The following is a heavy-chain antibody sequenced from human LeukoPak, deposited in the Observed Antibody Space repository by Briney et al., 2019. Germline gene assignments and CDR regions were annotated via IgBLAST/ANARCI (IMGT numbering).Heavy chain of an antibody. CDR1: GFTFSSYA. CDR2: ISYDGNNK. J-gene: IGHJ4*02. CDR3: ARGPVRDDTSGYSLWGY. D-gene: IGHD3-22*01. V-gene: IGHV3-30*04. Sequence: GRSLRLSCAASGFTFSSYAMHWVRQAPGKGLDWVAVISYDGNNKYYADSVKGRFTISRDNSKNTLYLQMNSLRTEDTAVYFCARGPVRDDTSGYSLWGYWGQGTLVTVSS.